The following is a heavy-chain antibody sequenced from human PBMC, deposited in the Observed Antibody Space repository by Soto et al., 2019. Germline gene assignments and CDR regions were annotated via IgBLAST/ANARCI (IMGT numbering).Heavy chain of an antibody. CDR1: SGSISSSNC. J-gene: IGHJ3*02. CDR2: IYHSGST. D-gene: IGHD2-2*01. V-gene: IGHV4-4*02. CDR3: ARGCTSCYRGVAFDI. Sequence: QVQLQESGPGLVKPSGTLSLTCAVSSGSISSSNCWSWVRQPPGKGLAWIGEIYHSGSTNYNPSLKSRVTISVDKSKNQFSLKLSSVTAADTAVYYCARGCTSCYRGVAFDIWGQGTMVTVSS.